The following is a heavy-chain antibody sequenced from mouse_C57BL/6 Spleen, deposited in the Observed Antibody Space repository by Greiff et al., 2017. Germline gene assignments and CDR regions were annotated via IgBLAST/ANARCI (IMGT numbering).Heavy chain of an antibody. CDR1: GYTFTDYE. V-gene: IGHV1-15*01. CDR2: IDPETGGT. D-gene: IGHD2-3*01. J-gene: IGHJ1*03. CDR3: TRRGIYDGYYWYFDV. Sequence: VQLQQSGAELVRPGASVTLSCKASGYTFTDYEMHWVKQTPVHGLEWIGAIDPETGGTAYNQKFKGKAILTADKSSSTAYMELRSLTSEDSAVYYCTRRGIYDGYYWYFDVWGTGTTVTVAS.